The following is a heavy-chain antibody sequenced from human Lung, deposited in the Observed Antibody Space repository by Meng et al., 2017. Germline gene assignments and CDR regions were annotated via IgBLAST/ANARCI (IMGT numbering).Heavy chain of an antibody. V-gene: IGHV1-2*06. D-gene: IGHD6-25*01. CDR1: GYNFPDYY. J-gene: IGHJ4*02. CDR2: INPKSGDT. CDR3: ARDEDISAAGKLFGDY. Sequence: VMLVQSGAEVKKPGASVKVSCKPSGYNFPDYYIHRVRRAPGQGLEWMGRINPKSGDTHYAQKFQARVTMTGDTSISTAYMELSGLRSDDTAMYYCARDEDISAAGKLFGDYWGQGTLVTVAS.